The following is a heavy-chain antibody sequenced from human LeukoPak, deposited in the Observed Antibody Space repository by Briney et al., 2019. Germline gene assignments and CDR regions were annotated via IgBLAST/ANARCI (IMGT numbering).Heavy chain of an antibody. CDR1: GFTFSTYW. CDR3: ARYFVSGTYRGFFDY. D-gene: IGHD3-10*01. CDR2: INSDGSSP. Sequence: GGSLRLSCAASGFTFSTYWMHWVRQAPGKGLVWVSCINSDGSSPSYADSVKGRFTISRDNAKNTVYLQMNSLRAEDTAVYYCARYFVSGTYRGFFDYWGQGTLVTVSS. V-gene: IGHV3-74*01. J-gene: IGHJ4*02.